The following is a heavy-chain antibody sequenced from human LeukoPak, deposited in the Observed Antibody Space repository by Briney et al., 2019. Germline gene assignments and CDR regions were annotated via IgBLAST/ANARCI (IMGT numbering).Heavy chain of an antibody. CDR3: ARALRPSASSWYGLRGDAFDI. D-gene: IGHD6-13*01. J-gene: IGHJ3*02. V-gene: IGHV4-4*02. Sequence: PSETLSLTCAVSGGSISSSNWWSWVRQPPGKGLEWIGEIYHSGSTNYNPSLKSRVTISVDKSKNQFSLKLSSVTAADTAVYYCARALRPSASSWYGLRGDAFDIWGQGTMVTVSS. CDR1: GGSISSSNW. CDR2: IYHSGST.